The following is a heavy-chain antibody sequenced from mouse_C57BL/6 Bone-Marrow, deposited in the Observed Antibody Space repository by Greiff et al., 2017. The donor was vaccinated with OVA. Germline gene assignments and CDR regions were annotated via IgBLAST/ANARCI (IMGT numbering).Heavy chain of an antibody. V-gene: IGHV1-9*01. CDR3: ARLLTGTHNFDY. CDR1: GYTFTGYW. D-gene: IGHD4-1*01. J-gene: IGHJ2*01. CDR2: ILPGSGIT. Sequence: QVQLQQSGAELMKPGASVKLSCKATGYTFTGYWIEWVKQRPGHGLEWIGEILPGSGITNYNEKFKGKATFTADTSSNTAYMQLSSLTTEDSAIYYCARLLTGTHNFDYWGQGTTLTVSS.